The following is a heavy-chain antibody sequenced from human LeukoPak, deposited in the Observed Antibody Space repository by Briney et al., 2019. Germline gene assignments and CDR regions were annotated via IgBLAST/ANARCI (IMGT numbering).Heavy chain of an antibody. Sequence: SETLSLTCAVYGGSFSGYYWSWIRQPPGKGLEWIGEINHSGSTNYNPSLKSRVTISVDTSKNQFSLKLSSVTAADTAVYYCARGGRAAAGNFHYYYYMDVWGKGTTVTVSS. CDR1: GGSFSGYY. V-gene: IGHV4-34*01. D-gene: IGHD6-13*01. CDR3: ARGGRAAAGNFHYYYYMDV. CDR2: INHSGST. J-gene: IGHJ6*03.